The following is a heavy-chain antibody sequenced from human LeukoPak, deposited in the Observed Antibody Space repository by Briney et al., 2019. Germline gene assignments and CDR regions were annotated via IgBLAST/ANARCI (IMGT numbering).Heavy chain of an antibody. Sequence: SETLSLTCTVSGGFISSSSYYWGWIRQPPGKGLEWIVTIYYSGSTYYNPSLKSRVTISVDTSKNQFSLNLSSVTAADTAVYYCARHVTEYSGSYYYLDYWGQGTLVTVSS. D-gene: IGHD1-26*01. CDR3: ARHVTEYSGSYYYLDY. J-gene: IGHJ4*02. CDR1: GGFISSSSYY. CDR2: IYYSGST. V-gene: IGHV4-39*01.